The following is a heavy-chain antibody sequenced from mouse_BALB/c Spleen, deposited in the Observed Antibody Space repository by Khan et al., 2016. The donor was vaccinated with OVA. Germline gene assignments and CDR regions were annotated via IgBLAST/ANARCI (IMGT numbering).Heavy chain of an antibody. CDR2: INPSNGYT. D-gene: IGHD2-14*01. Sequence: VQLQESGAELARPGASVKMSCKASGYTFTSYTIHWIKKRPGQGLEWIGYINPSNGYTNYNQKFKDKATLTTDKSSTTAYLQLRSLTSDDSAVYNCGRDGADQRNDGWFAYWGQGTLVTVSA. V-gene: IGHV1-4*01. CDR1: GYTFTSYT. CDR3: GRDGADQRNDGWFAY. J-gene: IGHJ3*01.